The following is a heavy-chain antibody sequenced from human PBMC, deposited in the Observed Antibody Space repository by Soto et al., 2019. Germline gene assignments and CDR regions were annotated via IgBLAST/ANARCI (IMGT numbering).Heavy chain of an antibody. CDR2: ILSSSGVI. Sequence: EVQLVESGGGLVQPGGSLRLSCAASGFTFGSYSMNWVRQAPGKGLEWVSFILSSSGVIYYADSVKGRFTISRDNAKNSLYLQMNSLRAEDTAVYYCARDVRAPLVATAQPYYMDVWGKGTTVTVSS. CDR3: ARDVRAPLVATAQPYYMDV. V-gene: IGHV3-48*01. CDR1: GFTFGSYS. D-gene: IGHD2-15*01. J-gene: IGHJ6*03.